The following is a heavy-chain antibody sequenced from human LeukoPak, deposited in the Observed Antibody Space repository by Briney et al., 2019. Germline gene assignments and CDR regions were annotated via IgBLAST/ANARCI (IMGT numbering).Heavy chain of an antibody. J-gene: IGHJ4*02. D-gene: IGHD3-16*01. CDR3: ARGSDAARFAPDY. CDR1: GYTFTSYD. CDR2: MNPNSGNT. V-gene: IGHV1-8*03. Sequence: ASVKVSCKASGYTFTSYDINWVRQATGQGLEWMGWMNPNSGNTGYAQKFQGRVTITRNTSISTAYMELSSLRSEDTAVYYCARGSDAARFAPDYWGQGTLVTVSS.